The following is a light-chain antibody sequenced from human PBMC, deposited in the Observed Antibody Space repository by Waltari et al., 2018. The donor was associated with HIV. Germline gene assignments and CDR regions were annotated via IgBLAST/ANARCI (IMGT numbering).Light chain of an antibody. CDR3: NSRDSSGNHLVV. Sequence: SSELTQDPAVSVALGQTVRITCQGDSLRSYYASWYQQKPGQAPVLVIYGKDKRPSGIPDRFSGSSSGNTPSFTITGAHAEGEADYYCNSRDSSGNHLVVFGGRTKLTVL. V-gene: IGLV3-19*01. CDR2: GKD. CDR1: SLRSYY. J-gene: IGLJ2*01.